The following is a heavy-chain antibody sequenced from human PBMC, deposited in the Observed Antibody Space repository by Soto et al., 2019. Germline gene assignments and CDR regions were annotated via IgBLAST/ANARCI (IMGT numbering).Heavy chain of an antibody. J-gene: IGHJ4*02. CDR3: ARDGYYGSGSYRPFDY. V-gene: IGHV1-69*01. CDR2: IIPIFGTA. Sequence: QVQLVQSGAEVKKPGSSVKVSCKASGGTFSSYAISWVRQAPGQGLEWMGGIIPIFGTANYAQKFQGRVTITADESTSTTYMELSSLRSEDTAVYYCARDGYYGSGSYRPFDYWGQGTLDTVSS. D-gene: IGHD3-10*01. CDR1: GGTFSSYA.